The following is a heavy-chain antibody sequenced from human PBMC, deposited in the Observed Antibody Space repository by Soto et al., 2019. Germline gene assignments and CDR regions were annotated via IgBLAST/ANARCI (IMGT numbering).Heavy chain of an antibody. J-gene: IGHJ4*02. CDR2: IYYAGST. CDR1: DGSMISYY. CDR3: ARDKITGLFDY. V-gene: IGHV4-59*12. D-gene: IGHD2-8*02. Sequence: PSETLSLTCTVSDGSMISYYWSWIRQPPGRGLEWIGFIYYAGSTKYNPSLNSRVTISVDTSKNQFSLKLTSVTAADTAVYYCARDKITGLFDYWGQGTLVTVSS.